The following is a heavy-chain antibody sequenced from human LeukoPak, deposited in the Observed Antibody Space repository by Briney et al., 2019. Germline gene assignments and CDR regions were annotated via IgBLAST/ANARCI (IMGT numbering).Heavy chain of an antibody. CDR3: ARTSYYDSSGLDY. J-gene: IGHJ4*02. D-gene: IGHD3-22*01. Sequence: SQTLSLTCTVSGGSISSGGYYWSWIRQHPGKGLEWIGYIYYSGSTYYNPSLKSRVTISVDTSKNQFSPKLSSVTAADTAVYYCARTSYYDSSGLDYWGQGTLVTVSS. V-gene: IGHV4-31*03. CDR2: IYYSGST. CDR1: GGSISSGGYY.